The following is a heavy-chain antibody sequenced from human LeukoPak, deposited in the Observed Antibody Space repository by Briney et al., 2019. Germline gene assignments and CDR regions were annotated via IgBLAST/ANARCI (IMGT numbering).Heavy chain of an antibody. CDR2: ISAYNGNT. V-gene: IGHV1-18*01. Sequence: GASVKVSCKASGYTFTSYGIGWVRQAPGQGLEWMGWISAYNGNTNYAQKLQGRVTMTTDTSTSTAYMELRSLRSDDTAVYYCARMVAYCTNGVCFGDYYYYGMDVWGQGTTVTVSS. CDR1: GYTFTSYG. CDR3: ARMVAYCTNGVCFGDYYYYGMDV. D-gene: IGHD2-8*01. J-gene: IGHJ6*02.